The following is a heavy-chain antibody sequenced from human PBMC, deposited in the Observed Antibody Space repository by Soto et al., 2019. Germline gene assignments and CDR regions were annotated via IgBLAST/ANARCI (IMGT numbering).Heavy chain of an antibody. V-gene: IGHV1-69*02. CDR2: IIPILGIA. J-gene: IGHJ3*02. CDR3: ARVSLGSGSYFKRSFIDI. Sequence: ASVKVSCKASGGTFSSYTISWVRQAPGQGLEWMGRIIPILGIANYAQKFQGRVTITADKSTSTAYMELSSLRSEDTAVYYCARVSLGSGSYFKRSFIDIWGQGTMVTVSS. CDR1: GGTFSSYT. D-gene: IGHD3-10*01.